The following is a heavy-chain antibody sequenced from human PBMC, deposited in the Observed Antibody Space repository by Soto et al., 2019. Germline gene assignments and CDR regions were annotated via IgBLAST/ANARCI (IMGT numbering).Heavy chain of an antibody. CDR2: INHSGST. Sequence: SETLSLTCAVYGGSFSGYYWSWIRQPPWKGLEWIGEINHSGSTNYNPSLKSRVTISVDTSKNQFSLKLSSVTAADTAVYYCASTWSGYSPWGQGTLVTVSS. CDR3: ASTWSGYSP. D-gene: IGHD3-3*01. J-gene: IGHJ5*02. CDR1: GGSFSGYY. V-gene: IGHV4-34*01.